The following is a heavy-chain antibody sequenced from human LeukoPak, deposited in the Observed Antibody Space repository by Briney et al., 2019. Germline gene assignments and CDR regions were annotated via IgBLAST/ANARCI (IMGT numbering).Heavy chain of an antibody. CDR3: ARSMGDYYYYMDV. CDR2: INPNTGGT. CDR1: GYTFTCYY. Sequence: ASVTVSCKASGYTFTCYYLHWVRQAPGQGLEWVGWINPNTGGTNYAQKFQGRVTMTRDTSISTAYMELSTLRSDDTAIYYCARSMGDYYYYMDVWGKGTTVTVSS. D-gene: IGHD3-16*01. V-gene: IGHV1-2*02. J-gene: IGHJ6*03.